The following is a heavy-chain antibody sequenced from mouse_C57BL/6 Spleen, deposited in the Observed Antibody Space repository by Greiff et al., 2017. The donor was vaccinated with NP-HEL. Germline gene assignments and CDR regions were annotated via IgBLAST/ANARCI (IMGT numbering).Heavy chain of an antibody. V-gene: IGHV1-52*01. CDR3: ARGDGYYVDWYFDV. CDR2: LDPSDSET. D-gene: IGHD2-3*01. J-gene: IGHJ1*03. Sequence: VQLQQPGAELVRPGSSVKLSCKASGYTFTSYWMHWVQQRPLQGLDWIGNLDPSDSETHYNQKFKDKATLTVDKSSSTAYMQLSSLTSEDSAVYYCARGDGYYVDWYFDVWGTGTTVTVSS. CDR1: GYTFTSYW.